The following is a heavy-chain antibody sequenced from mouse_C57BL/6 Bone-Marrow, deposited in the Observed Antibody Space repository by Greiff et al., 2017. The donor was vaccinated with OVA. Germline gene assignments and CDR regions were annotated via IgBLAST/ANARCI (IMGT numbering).Heavy chain of an antibody. D-gene: IGHD2-3*01. CDR1: GYTFTSYW. CDR2: IDPSDSYT. J-gene: IGHJ4*01. CDR3: ARGWLPDYYAMDD. Sequence: VKLQQPGAELVKPGASVKLSCKASGYTFTSYWMQWVKQRPGQGLEWIGEIDPSDSYTNYNHKFKGKATLTVDTSSSTAYMQLSSLTSEDSAVDYCARGWLPDYYAMDDWGQGTSVTVSS. V-gene: IGHV1-50*01.